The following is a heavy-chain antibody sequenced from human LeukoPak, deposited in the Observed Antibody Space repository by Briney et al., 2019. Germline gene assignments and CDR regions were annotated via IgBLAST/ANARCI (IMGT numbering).Heavy chain of an antibody. V-gene: IGHV5-51*01. Sequence: KSGESLKISCKGSGYSFTSYWIGWVRQMPGKGLEFMGIIYPYDSDTKYSPSLQGQVTISVDKSISITYLQWRSLKASDTAMYFCLRLGAGDLGYFYSYIDVWGKGTTVTVSS. CDR2: IYPYDSDT. D-gene: IGHD2-21*02. J-gene: IGHJ6*03. CDR1: GYSFTSYW. CDR3: LRLGAGDLGYFYSYIDV.